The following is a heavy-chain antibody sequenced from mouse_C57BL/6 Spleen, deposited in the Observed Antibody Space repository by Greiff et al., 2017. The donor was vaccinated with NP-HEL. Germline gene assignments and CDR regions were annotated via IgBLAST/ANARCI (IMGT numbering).Heavy chain of an antibody. CDR1: GYSFTSYY. CDR2: IYPGSGNT. Sequence: QVQLQQSGPELVKPGASVKISCKASGYSFTSYYIHWVKQRPGQGLEWIGWIYPGSGNTKYNEKFKGKATLTADSSSSTAYMQLSSLTSEDSAVYYCARGNYGSSLYYFDYWGQGTTLTVSS. D-gene: IGHD1-1*01. J-gene: IGHJ2*01. CDR3: ARGNYGSSLYYFDY. V-gene: IGHV1-66*01.